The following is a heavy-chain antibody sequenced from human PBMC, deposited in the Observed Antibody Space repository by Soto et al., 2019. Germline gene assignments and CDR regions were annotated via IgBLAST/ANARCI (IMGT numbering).Heavy chain of an antibody. J-gene: IGHJ3*02. D-gene: IGHD6-19*01. Sequence: QVQLVQSGAEVKKPGASVKVSCKASGYTFTGYYMHWVRQAPGQGLEWMGWSNPNSGGTNYAQKFQGRVNMTRDTYISTAYMELSRLRSDDTAVYYCARDIAVAGSDAFDIWGQGTMVTVSS. CDR2: SNPNSGGT. CDR1: GYTFTGYY. CDR3: ARDIAVAGSDAFDI. V-gene: IGHV1-2*02.